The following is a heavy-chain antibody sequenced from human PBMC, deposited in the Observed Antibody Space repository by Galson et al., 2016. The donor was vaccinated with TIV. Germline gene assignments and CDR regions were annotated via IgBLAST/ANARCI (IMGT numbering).Heavy chain of an antibody. J-gene: IGHJ2*01. CDR1: GFTFSDYF. V-gene: IGHV3-11*06. Sequence: SLRLSCAASGFTFSDYFMTWIRQAPGKGLQWVSSITGTGSYTKYADSVKGRFRISRDNAKNSLLLEMNSLRAEDTAVYYCAVNPTKFGVVMDWYFDLWGRGTLVIVSS. CDR3: AVNPTKFGVVMDWYFDL. CDR2: ITGTGSYT. D-gene: IGHD3-3*01.